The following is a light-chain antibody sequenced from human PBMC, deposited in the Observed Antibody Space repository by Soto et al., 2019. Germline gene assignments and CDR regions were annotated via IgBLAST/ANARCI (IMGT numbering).Light chain of an antibody. CDR3: QQYYTTPT. CDR1: QNVLYSSNNKNY. CDR2: WAS. Sequence: DIVMTQSPDSLTVSLGERATINCKSSQNVLYSSNNKNYLAWYQQKPGQPPKLLIYWASTRESGVPDRFSGSGSGTDFTLTISSLQAEDVAVYYCQQYYTTPTFGGGTKVEI. J-gene: IGKJ4*01. V-gene: IGKV4-1*01.